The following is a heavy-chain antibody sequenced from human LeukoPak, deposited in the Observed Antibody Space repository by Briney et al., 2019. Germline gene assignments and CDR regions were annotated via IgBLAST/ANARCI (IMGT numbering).Heavy chain of an antibody. D-gene: IGHD3-16*01. Sequence: GGSLRLSCAASGFTFSSYWMSWVRQAPGKGLEWVANIKQDGSEKYYVDSVKGRFTISRDNAKNSLYLQMNSLRAEDTAVYYCARDPGPNYDYAWGSYGGSQNWGQGTLVTVSS. CDR2: IKQDGSEK. CDR1: GFTFSSYW. V-gene: IGHV3-7*01. J-gene: IGHJ4*02. CDR3: ARDPGPNYDYAWGSYGGSQN.